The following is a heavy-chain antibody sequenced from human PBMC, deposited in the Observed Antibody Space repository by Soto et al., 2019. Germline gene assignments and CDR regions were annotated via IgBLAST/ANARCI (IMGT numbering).Heavy chain of an antibody. CDR2: IYYSGST. CDR3: ARDRYGDSYYYYYGMNV. Sequence: SETLSLTCTVSGGSISSYYWSWIRQHPGKGLEWIGYIYYSGSTYYNPSLKSRVSISVDTSKNQFSLKLSSVTAADTAVYYCARDRYGDSYYYYYGMNVWGQGTTVTVSS. D-gene: IGHD4-17*01. CDR1: GGSISSYY. J-gene: IGHJ6*02. V-gene: IGHV4-59*06.